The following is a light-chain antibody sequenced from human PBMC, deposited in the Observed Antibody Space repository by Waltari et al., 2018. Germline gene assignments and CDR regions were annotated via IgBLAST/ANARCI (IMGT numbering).Light chain of an antibody. CDR1: QSISSY. CDR3: QQSYSTPLVT. V-gene: IGKV1-39*01. Sequence: DIQMTQSPSSLSASVGDRVTITCRASQSISSYLNWYQQKPGKAPKFLIYAASSLQSGVPSRFSGSGSGTDFTLTISSLQPEDFATYYCQQSYSTPLVTFGPGTKVDIK. J-gene: IGKJ3*01. CDR2: AAS.